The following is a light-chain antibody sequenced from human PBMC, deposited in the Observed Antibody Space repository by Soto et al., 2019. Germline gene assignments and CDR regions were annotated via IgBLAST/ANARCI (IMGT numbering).Light chain of an antibody. CDR1: QSISSY. V-gene: IGKV1-39*01. CDR2: AAS. J-gene: IGKJ5*01. CDR3: PQSYSTPIT. Sequence: DIQMTQSPSSLSASVGDRVTITCRASQSISSYLNWYQQKPGKAPTLLMYAASSLQSGVPSRFSGSGSGTDFILTIRSLQPEDFATYYCPQSYSTPITFGQGTRLEIK.